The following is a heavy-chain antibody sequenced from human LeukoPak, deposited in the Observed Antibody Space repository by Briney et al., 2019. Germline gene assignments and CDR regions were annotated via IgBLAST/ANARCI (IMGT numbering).Heavy chain of an antibody. V-gene: IGHV4-61*02. CDR3: ARSWGSGWLGMDV. J-gene: IGHJ6*02. CDR2: IYTSGST. D-gene: IGHD6-19*01. CDR1: GGSISSGSYY. Sequence: SETLSLTCTVSGGSISSGSYYWSWIRQPAGKGLEWIGRIYTSGSTNYNPSLKSRVTISVDTSKNQFSLKLSSVTAADTAVYYCARSWGSGWLGMDVWGQGTTVTVSS.